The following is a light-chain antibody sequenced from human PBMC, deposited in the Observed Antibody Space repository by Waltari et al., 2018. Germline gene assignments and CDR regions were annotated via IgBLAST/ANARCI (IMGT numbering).Light chain of an antibody. CDR1: SRDVGGSNY. CDR2: DVS. Sequence: QSALTQPASVSGSPGQSITIPCTGTSRDVGGSNYVSWYQQHPGKAPKVVISDVSERPSGVSNRFSGSKSGNTASLTISGLQAEDEADYYCSSYTSSTTYVFGTGTKVTVL. J-gene: IGLJ1*01. V-gene: IGLV2-14*03. CDR3: SSYTSSTTYV.